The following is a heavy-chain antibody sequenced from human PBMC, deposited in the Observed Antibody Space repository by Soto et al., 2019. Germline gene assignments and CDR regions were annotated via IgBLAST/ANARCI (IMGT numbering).Heavy chain of an antibody. CDR1: GFTFSSYA. CDR2: ISGSGGST. V-gene: IGHV3-23*01. Sequence: GSLRLSCAASGFTFSSYAMSWVRQAPGKGLEWVSAISGSGGSTYYADSVKGRFTISRDNSKNTLYLQMNSLRAEDTAVYYCAKDIGGSDPLGNYYYYGMDVWGQGTTVTVSS. J-gene: IGHJ6*02. D-gene: IGHD1-26*01. CDR3: AKDIGGSDPLGNYYYYGMDV.